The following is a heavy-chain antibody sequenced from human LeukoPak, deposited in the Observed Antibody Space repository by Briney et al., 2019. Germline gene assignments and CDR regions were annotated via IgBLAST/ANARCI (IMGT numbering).Heavy chain of an antibody. CDR2: IYYSGST. D-gene: IGHD6-6*01. CDR1: GGSISSGDYY. CDR3: AREEEAAPYGMDV. Sequence: KPSETLSLTCTVSGGSISSGDYYWSWIRQPPGKGLGWIGYIYYSGSTYYNPSLKSRVTISVDTSKNQFSLKLSSVTAADTAVYYCAREEEAAPYGMDVWGQGTSITVSS. J-gene: IGHJ6*02. V-gene: IGHV4-30-4*01.